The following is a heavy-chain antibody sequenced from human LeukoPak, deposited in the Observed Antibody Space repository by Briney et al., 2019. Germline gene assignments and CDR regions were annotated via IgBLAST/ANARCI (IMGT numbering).Heavy chain of an antibody. Sequence: SETLSLTCTVSGGSISSSSYYWGWIRQPPGKGLEWIGSIYYSGSTYYNPSLESRVTISVDTSKNQFSLKLSSVTAADTAVYYCARPSRFLEWLLAFDIWGQGTMVTVSS. D-gene: IGHD3-3*01. V-gene: IGHV4-39*07. CDR3: ARPSRFLEWLLAFDI. CDR2: IYYSGST. CDR1: GGSISSSSYY. J-gene: IGHJ3*02.